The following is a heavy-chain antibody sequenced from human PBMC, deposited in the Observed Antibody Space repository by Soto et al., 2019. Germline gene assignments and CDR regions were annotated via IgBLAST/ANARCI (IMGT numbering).Heavy chain of an antibody. CDR1: GGSISSYY. CDR2: IYYSGST. J-gene: IGHJ4*02. Sequence: SETLSLTCSVSGGSISSYYWSWIRQPPGKGLEWIAYIYYSGSTSYNPSLKSRVSISLDTSKNQFSLKLSSVTAADTAVYYCAIPQQWLVQAFYDYWGRGTLVTGSS. D-gene: IGHD6-19*01. CDR3: AIPQQWLVQAFYDY. V-gene: IGHV4-59*08.